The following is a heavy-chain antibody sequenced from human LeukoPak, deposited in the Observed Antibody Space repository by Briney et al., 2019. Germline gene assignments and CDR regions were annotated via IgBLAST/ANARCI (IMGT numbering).Heavy chain of an antibody. CDR1: GFTFSSYS. Sequence: PGGSLRLSCAASGFTFSSYSINWVRQAPGKGLEWVANIKQDGSEKYYVDSVKGRFTISRDNAKNSLYLQMNSLRAEDTAVYYCASYRGDFDYWGQGTLVTVSS. CDR2: IKQDGSEK. V-gene: IGHV3-7*01. J-gene: IGHJ4*02. D-gene: IGHD3-16*02. CDR3: ASYRGDFDY.